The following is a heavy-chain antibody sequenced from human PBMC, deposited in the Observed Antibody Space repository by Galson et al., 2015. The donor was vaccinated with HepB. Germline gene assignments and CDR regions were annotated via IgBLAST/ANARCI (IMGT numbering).Heavy chain of an antibody. Sequence: SLRLSCAASGFTFSSYPMNWVRQAPGKGLEWVSSISSSSSHIYYADSVKGRSTISRDNAKNSRYLQLNSLRAEDTAVYYCARGRLRDAFDIWGQGTVVTVSS. V-gene: IGHV3-21*01. CDR3: ARGRLRDAFDI. CDR2: ISSSSSHI. J-gene: IGHJ3*02. D-gene: IGHD3-3*01. CDR1: GFTFSSYP.